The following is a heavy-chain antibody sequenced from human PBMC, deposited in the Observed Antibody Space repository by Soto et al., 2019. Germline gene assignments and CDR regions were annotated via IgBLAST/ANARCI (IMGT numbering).Heavy chain of an antibody. Sequence: GGSLRLSCAASGFTFSSYAMSWVRQAPGKGLEWVSAISGSGGSTYYADSVKGRFTISRENSKNTLYLQMNSLRAEDTAVYYCAKPQDDTIFGVVINWGQGTLVTVSS. J-gene: IGHJ4*02. CDR3: AKPQDDTIFGVVIN. CDR1: GFTFSSYA. V-gene: IGHV3-23*01. D-gene: IGHD3-3*01. CDR2: ISGSGGST.